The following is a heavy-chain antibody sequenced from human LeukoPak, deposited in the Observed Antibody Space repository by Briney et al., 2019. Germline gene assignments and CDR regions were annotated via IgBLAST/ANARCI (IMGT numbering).Heavy chain of an antibody. CDR2: INAGNGNT. V-gene: IGHV1-3*01. J-gene: IGHJ4*02. D-gene: IGHD1-26*01. CDR3: ARAVGATNYYFDY. CDR1: GYTFTSYA. Sequence: GASVKVSCKASGYTFTSYAMHWVRQAPGQRLEWMGWINAGNGNTKYSQKFQGRVTITRDTSASTAYMGLSSLRSEDTAVYYCARAVGATNYYFDYWGQGTLVTVSS.